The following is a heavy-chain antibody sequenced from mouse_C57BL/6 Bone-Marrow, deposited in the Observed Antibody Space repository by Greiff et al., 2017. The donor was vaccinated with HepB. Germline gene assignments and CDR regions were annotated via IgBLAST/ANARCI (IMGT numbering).Heavy chain of an antibody. D-gene: IGHD1-2*01. CDR1: GYTFTSYG. CDR3: ASEGTTALGGAMDY. J-gene: IGHJ4*01. V-gene: IGHV1-81*01. CDR2: IYPRRGNT. Sequence: QVQLQQSGAELARPGASVKLSCKASGYTFTSYGISWVKQRTGQGLEWIGEIYPRRGNTYYNEKFKGKATLTADKSSSTAYMELRSLTSEDSAVYFCASEGTTALGGAMDYWGQRTSLTVFS.